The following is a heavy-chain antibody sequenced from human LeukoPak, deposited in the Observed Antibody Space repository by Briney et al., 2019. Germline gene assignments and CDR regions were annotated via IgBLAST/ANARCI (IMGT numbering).Heavy chain of an antibody. Sequence: SETLSLTCTVSGGSISSSSYYWGWIRQPPGKGLEWIGSIYYSGSTYYNPSLKSRVTISVDTSKNQFSLNLSSVTAADTAVYYCARDGTTVSPAVWGKGTTVTVSS. J-gene: IGHJ6*04. CDR3: ARDGTTVSPAV. CDR2: IYYSGST. V-gene: IGHV4-39*07. D-gene: IGHD4-17*01. CDR1: GGSISSSSYY.